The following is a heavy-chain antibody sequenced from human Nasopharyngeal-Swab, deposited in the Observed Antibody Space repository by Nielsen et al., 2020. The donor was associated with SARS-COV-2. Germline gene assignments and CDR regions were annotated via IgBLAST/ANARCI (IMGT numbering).Heavy chain of an antibody. J-gene: IGHJ6*02. CDR3: ARTYDSSGYWVRYYYYGMDV. CDR1: GFTFSSYA. CDR2: ISYDGSNK. D-gene: IGHD3-22*01. Sequence: GESLKISCAASGFTFSSYAMHWVRQAPGKGLEWVAVISYDGSNKYYADSVKGRFTISRDNSKNTLYLQMNSLRAEDTAVYYCARTYDSSGYWVRYYYYGMDVWGQGTTVTVSS. V-gene: IGHV3-30-3*01.